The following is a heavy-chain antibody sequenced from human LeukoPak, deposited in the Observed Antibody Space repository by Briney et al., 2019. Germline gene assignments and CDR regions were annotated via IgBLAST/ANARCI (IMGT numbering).Heavy chain of an antibody. CDR3: ARMMTDFDGSGHDIQRGAFDI. D-gene: IGHD3-22*01. CDR2: ISYDGSNK. CDR1: GFTFSSYA. Sequence: PGRSLRLSCAASGFTFSSYAMHWVRQAPGKGLEWVAVISYDGSNKYYADSVKGRFTISRDNSKNTLYLQMNSPRAEDTAVYHCARMMTDFDGSGHDIQRGAFDIWGQGTMVTVS. J-gene: IGHJ3*02. V-gene: IGHV3-30-3*01.